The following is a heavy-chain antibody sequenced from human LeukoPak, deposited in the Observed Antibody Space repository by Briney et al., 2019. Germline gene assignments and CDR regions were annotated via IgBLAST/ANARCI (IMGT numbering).Heavy chain of an antibody. CDR2: IYSGGST. J-gene: IGHJ4*02. CDR1: GFTVSSNY. D-gene: IGHD6-13*01. Sequence: GGSLRLSCAASGFTVSSNYMSWVRQAPGKGLGRVSVIYSGGSTYYADSVKGRFTISRDNSKNTLYLQMNSLRAEDTAVYYCARVVAAAWDYFDYWGQGTLVTVSS. CDR3: ARVVAAAWDYFDY. V-gene: IGHV3-53*01.